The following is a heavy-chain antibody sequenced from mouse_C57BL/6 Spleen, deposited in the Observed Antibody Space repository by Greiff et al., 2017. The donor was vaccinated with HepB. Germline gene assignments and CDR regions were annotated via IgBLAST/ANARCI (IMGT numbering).Heavy chain of an antibody. CDR1: GYTFTSYW. V-gene: IGHV1-64*01. J-gene: IGHJ4*01. CDR2: IHPNSGST. D-gene: IGHD1-1*01. CDR3: ARLVITTVVVPMDY. Sequence: QVQLQQPGAELVKPGASVKLSCKASGYTFTSYWMHWVKQRPGQGLEWIGMIHPNSGSTNYNEKFKSKATLTVDKSSSTAYMQLSSLTSEDSAVYYCARLVITTVVVPMDYWGQGTSVTVSS.